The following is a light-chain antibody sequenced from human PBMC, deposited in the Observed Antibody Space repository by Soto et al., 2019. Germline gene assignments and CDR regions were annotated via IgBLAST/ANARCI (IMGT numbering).Light chain of an antibody. J-gene: IGLJ1*01. CDR2: SND. V-gene: IGLV1-44*01. CDR1: SSNIASNT. CDR3: ASWDERLNGHV. Sequence: QSALTQPPSASGTPGQQVTVSCSGSSSNIASNTVNWYQQLPGTAPKLLIYSNDQRPSGVPDRFSASKSGTSASLAISGLQSEDEADYYCASWDERLNGHVLGTGTKVTV.